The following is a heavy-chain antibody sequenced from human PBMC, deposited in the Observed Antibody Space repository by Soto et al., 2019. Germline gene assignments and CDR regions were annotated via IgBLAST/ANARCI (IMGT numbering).Heavy chain of an antibody. CDR2: ISCCGGSA. V-gene: IGHV3-23*01. Sequence: EVHLLESGGGVVQPGGSLRLSCVASGFDFKKFAMAWVRQAAGEGLEWVSGISCCGGSASYADSVKGRFSIVRDDSKNTVSLQLNSLRVEDTAQYYCAKADGQQWLIPHLDNWGQGTLVTVS. CDR1: GFDFKKFA. J-gene: IGHJ4*02. CDR3: AKADGQQWLIPHLDN. D-gene: IGHD6-19*01.